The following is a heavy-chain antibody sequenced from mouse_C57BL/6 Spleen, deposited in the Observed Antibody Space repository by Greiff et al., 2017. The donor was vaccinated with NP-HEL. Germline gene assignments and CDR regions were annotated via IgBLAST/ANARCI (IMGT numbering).Heavy chain of an antibody. CDR2: ISDGGSYT. V-gene: IGHV5-4*01. J-gene: IGHJ2*01. D-gene: IGHD1-3*01. Sequence: DVKLVESGGGLVKPGGSLKLSCAASGFTFSSYAMSWVRQTPEQRLEWVATISDGGSYTYYPDNVKGRFTISRDNAKNNLYLQMSHLKSEDTAMYYCAREELFDYWGQGTTLTVSS. CDR1: GFTFSSYA. CDR3: AREELFDY.